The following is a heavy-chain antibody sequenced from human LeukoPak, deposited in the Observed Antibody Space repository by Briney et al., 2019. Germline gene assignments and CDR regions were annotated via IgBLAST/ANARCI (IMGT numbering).Heavy chain of an antibody. D-gene: IGHD1-26*01. CDR2: ISGSGGST. CDR1: GFTFSSYA. V-gene: IGHV3-23*01. Sequence: GRSLRLSCAASGFTFSSYAMHWVRQAPGKGLEWVSAISGSGGSTYYADSVKGRFTISRDNSKNTLYLQMNSLRAEDTAVYYCAKKEGVGGPFDYWGQGTLVTVSS. J-gene: IGHJ4*02. CDR3: AKKEGVGGPFDY.